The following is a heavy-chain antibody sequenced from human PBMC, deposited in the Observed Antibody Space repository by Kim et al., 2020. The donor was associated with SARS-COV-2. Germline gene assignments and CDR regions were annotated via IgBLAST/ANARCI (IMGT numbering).Heavy chain of an antibody. D-gene: IGHD5-12*01. Sequence: GGSLRLSCAASGFTFSSYGMHWVRQAPGKGLEWVAVISYDGSNKYYADSVKGRFTISRDNSKNTLYLQMNSLRAEDTAVYYCAKDRRWLQLWSLFDYWGQGTLVTVSS. J-gene: IGHJ4*02. V-gene: IGHV3-30*18. CDR3: AKDRRWLQLWSLFDY. CDR2: ISYDGSNK. CDR1: GFTFSSYG.